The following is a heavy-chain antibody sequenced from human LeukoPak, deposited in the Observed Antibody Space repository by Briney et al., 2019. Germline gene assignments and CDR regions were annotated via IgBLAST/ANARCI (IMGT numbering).Heavy chain of an antibody. CDR3: ARGGFETAVKYFFDY. CDR1: GFTFSTNY. D-gene: IGHD1-1*01. CDR2: IYRGGST. J-gene: IGHJ4*02. V-gene: IGHV3-66*01. Sequence: PGGSLRLSCTASGFTFSTNYVSWVRQAPGKGLEWVSTIYRGGSTYYADSVKGRFTISRDNSKNTVYLQINTLRVEDTAVYYCARGGFETAVKYFFDYWGQGTLITVSS.